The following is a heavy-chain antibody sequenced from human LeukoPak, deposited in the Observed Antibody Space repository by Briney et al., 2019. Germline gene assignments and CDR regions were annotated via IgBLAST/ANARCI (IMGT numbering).Heavy chain of an antibody. CDR2: NYYGGNT. J-gene: IGHJ4*02. CDR3: ARLRDSSGYYSRV. Sequence: SETLSLTCTVSGGSISSSGYYWGWIRQPPGKGLEWIGNNYYGGNTYYNPSLKSRLTISVDTSKNQFSLKLTSVTAADTAVYYCARLRDSSGYYSRVWGQGTLVTVSS. CDR1: GGSISSSGYY. D-gene: IGHD3-22*01. V-gene: IGHV4-39*01.